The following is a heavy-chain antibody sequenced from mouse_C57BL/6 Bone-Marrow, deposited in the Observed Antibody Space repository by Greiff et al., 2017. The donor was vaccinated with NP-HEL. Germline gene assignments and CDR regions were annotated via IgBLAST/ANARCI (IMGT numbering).Heavy chain of an antibody. J-gene: IGHJ1*03. V-gene: IGHV5-9*01. CDR3: ARQGGITTVVASYWYFDV. CDR2: ISGCGGNT. Sequence: EVQLVESGGGLVKPGGSLKLSCAASGFTFSSYTMSWVRQTPEKRLEWVATISGCGGNTYYTDSVKGRFTLSRDNAKNTLYLQMSSLRSEDTALYYCARQGGITTVVASYWYFDVWGTGTTVTVSS. D-gene: IGHD1-1*01. CDR1: GFTFSSYT.